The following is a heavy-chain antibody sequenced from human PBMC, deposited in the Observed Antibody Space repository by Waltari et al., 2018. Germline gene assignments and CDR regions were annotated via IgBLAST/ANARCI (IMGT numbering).Heavy chain of an antibody. CDR3: VRDGLGSGWTRVDV. V-gene: IGHV3-48*03. CDR2: ISDGDKSI. D-gene: IGHD2-15*01. CDR1: GFGFSRAE. J-gene: IGHJ6*02. Sequence: ELQLVESGGGLVQPGGSLRSLCVASGFGFSRAEWNWVRQAPGKGLEWISYISDGDKSISYAESVKGRFTVSRDNAKNSLHLQMNNLRAEDTATYYCVRDGLGSGWTRVDVWGQGTTVTVSS.